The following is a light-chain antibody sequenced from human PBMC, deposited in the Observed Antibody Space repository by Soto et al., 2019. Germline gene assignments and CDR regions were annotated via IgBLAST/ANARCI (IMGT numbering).Light chain of an antibody. V-gene: IGKV3-11*01. J-gene: IGKJ5*01. CDR3: QQRHMWPIT. CDR2: DAS. Sequence: DIVLTQSPGTLSLSPGERASLSCRASQNVDTFLAWYQQRPGQAPRLLMYDASHRAAGIPARFSGSGSGTDFTLTISSLEPEDSAVYYCQQRHMWPITFGQGTRLEIK. CDR1: QNVDTF.